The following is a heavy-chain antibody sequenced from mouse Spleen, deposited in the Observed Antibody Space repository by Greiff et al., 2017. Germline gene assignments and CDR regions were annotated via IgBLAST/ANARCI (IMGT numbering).Heavy chain of an antibody. CDR3: AREGYGNYVDFAY. Sequence: VQLQQSGAELVRPGSSVKLSCKASGYTFTSYWMHWVKQRPIQGLEWIGNIDPSDSETHYNQKFKDKATLTVDKSSSTAYMQLSSLTSEDSAVYYCAREGYGNYVDFAYWGQGTLVTVSA. CDR1: GYTFTSYW. CDR2: IDPSDSET. D-gene: IGHD2-10*02. V-gene: IGHV1-52*01. J-gene: IGHJ3*01.